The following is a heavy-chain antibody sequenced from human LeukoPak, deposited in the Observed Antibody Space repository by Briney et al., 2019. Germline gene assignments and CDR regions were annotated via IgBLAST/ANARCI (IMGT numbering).Heavy chain of an antibody. CDR1: GGSISSYY. V-gene: IGHV4-59*01. D-gene: IGHD3-22*01. Sequence: PSETLSLTCTVSGGSISSYYWSWIRQPPGKGLEWIGYIYYSGSTNYNPSLKSRVTISVDTSNNQFSLKLSSVTAADTAVYYCARDPDYYDSSGWGNDAFDIWGQGTMVTVSS. CDR2: IYYSGST. CDR3: ARDPDYYDSSGWGNDAFDI. J-gene: IGHJ3*02.